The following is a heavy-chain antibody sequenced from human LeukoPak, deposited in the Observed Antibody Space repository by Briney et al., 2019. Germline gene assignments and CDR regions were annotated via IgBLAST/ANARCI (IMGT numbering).Heavy chain of an antibody. CDR3: VRHISTNTGYFDS. CDR1: GDSLNSHSYY. Sequence: SETLSLTCTASGDSLNSHSYYWGWIRQPPGKGLEWIGSVYYDGTSYSNPSLKSRVAVFVDTSRDQFSLDLSFVTAADTALYYCVRHISTNTGYFDSCGQGTLVSVSS. V-gene: IGHV4-39*01. D-gene: IGHD5-24*01. J-gene: IGHJ4*02. CDR2: VYYDGTS.